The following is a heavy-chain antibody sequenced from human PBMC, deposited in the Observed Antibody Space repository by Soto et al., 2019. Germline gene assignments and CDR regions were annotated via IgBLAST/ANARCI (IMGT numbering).Heavy chain of an antibody. CDR3: ARVGAYFGEFDYFDY. J-gene: IGHJ4*02. CDR1: GFNFNSYT. D-gene: IGHD3-10*01. CDR2: ISRFSDRT. Sequence: EVHLMESGGGLVKPGGSLRLSCSASGFNFNSYTMNWVRQAPGKGLEWVSSISRFSDRTYYADSVKGRFAIFRANAENSVYLQVNSLRAEDTAVYYCARVGAYFGEFDYFDYWVQGTPVTVSS. V-gene: IGHV3-21*06.